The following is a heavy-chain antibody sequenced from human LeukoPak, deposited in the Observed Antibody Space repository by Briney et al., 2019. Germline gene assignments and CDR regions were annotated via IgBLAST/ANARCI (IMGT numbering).Heavy chain of an antibody. J-gene: IGHJ4*02. D-gene: IGHD2/OR15-2a*01. CDR1: GYSINSGYY. CDR2: IYYSGST. V-gene: IGHV4-59*08. CDR3: ARLESAAFDY. Sequence: SETLSLTCTVSGYSINSGYYWSWIRQPPGKGLEWIGYIYYSGSTNYNPSLKSRVTISVDTSKNQFSLKLSSVTAADTAVYYCARLESAAFDYWGQGTLVTVSS.